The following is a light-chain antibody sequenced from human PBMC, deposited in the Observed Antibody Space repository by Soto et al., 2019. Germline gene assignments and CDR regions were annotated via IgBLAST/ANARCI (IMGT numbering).Light chain of an antibody. CDR3: QQLNSHPYT. CDR2: TAS. J-gene: IGKJ2*01. Sequence: DIPLTQSPSFLSASVGDRVTITCRASQGISSYLAWYQQEPGKAPSLLIYTASTLQRGVPSRFSGSGSGTEFTLTISSLQPEDFAIYYCQQLNSHPYTFGQGTKLEIK. CDR1: QGISSY. V-gene: IGKV1-9*01.